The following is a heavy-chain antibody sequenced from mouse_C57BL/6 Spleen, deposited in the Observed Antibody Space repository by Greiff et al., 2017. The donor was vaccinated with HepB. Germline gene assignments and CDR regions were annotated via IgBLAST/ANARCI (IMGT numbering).Heavy chain of an antibody. Sequence: QVQLQQSGAELVRPGASVKLSCKASGYTFTDYYINWVKQRPGQGLEWIARIYPGSGNTYYNEKFKGKATLTAEKSSSTAYMQLSSLTSEDSAVYFCARIDDYAMDYWGQGTSVTVSS. D-gene: IGHD2-3*01. J-gene: IGHJ4*01. CDR3: ARIDDYAMDY. V-gene: IGHV1-76*01. CDR2: IYPGSGNT. CDR1: GYTFTDYY.